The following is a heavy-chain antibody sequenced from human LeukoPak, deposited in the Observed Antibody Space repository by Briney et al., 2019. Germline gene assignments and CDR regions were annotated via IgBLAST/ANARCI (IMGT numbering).Heavy chain of an antibody. Sequence: ASVKVSCKASGYTFTSYAMHWVRQAPGQRLEWMGWINAGNGNTKYSQKFQGRVTMTTDTSTSTAYMELRSPRSDDTAVYYCARDEGGYCSGGSCYSGWYFDYWGQGTLVTVSS. D-gene: IGHD2-15*01. CDR2: INAGNGNT. CDR1: GYTFTSYA. CDR3: ARDEGGYCSGGSCYSGWYFDY. J-gene: IGHJ4*02. V-gene: IGHV1-3*01.